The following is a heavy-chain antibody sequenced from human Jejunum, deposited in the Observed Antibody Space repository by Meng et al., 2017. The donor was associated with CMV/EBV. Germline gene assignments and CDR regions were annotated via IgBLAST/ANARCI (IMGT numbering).Heavy chain of an antibody. V-gene: IGHV3-9*01. J-gene: IGHJ3*02. Sequence: ASGFTFGDYAIHWVRQAPGKGLEWVSGVSWNSGKIDYADSVKGRFTISRDNAKNSLYLQMNSLRAEDTALYYCVKGIRIVGAPPDIRGQGTMVTVSS. CDR2: VSWNSGKI. CDR1: GFTFGDYA. D-gene: IGHD1-26*01. CDR3: VKGIRIVGAPPDI.